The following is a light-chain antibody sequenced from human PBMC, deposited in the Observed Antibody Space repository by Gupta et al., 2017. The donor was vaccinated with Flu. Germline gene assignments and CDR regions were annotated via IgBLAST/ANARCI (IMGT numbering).Light chain of an antibody. CDR1: SSDVGSYNL. CDR3: CSYAGSNTWV. V-gene: IGLV2-23*02. J-gene: IGLJ3*02. CDR2: EVS. Sequence: SITISCTGTSSDVGSYNLVSWYQQPPDKAPKLMIYEVSKRPSGVSNRFSGSKSGKTAFLTTSGLQAEDEAYYYCCSYAGSNTWVFGGGTKLTVL.